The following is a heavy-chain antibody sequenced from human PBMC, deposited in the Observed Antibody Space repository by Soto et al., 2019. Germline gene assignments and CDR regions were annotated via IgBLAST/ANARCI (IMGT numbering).Heavy chain of an antibody. V-gene: IGHV1-18*04. Sequence: ASVKVSCKASGYTFTSYGNSWVGPAPGQGLVWMGCISAYNGNTNYAQKLQGRVTMTTDTFTSTAYMELRSLRSDDTAVYYCARVGGRSYYYDSSGYSLAVLDIWGQARMVNVSS. CDR2: ISAYNGNT. J-gene: IGHJ3*02. CDR3: ARVGGRSYYYDSSGYSLAVLDI. CDR1: GYTFTSYG. D-gene: IGHD3-22*01.